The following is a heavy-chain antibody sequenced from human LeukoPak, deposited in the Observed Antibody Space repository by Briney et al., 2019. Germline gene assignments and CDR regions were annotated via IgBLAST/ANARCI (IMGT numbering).Heavy chain of an antibody. Sequence: GGSLRLSCAVSGFTVSSNYMSWVRQAPGKGLEWVSAIYSGGSTYYADSVKGRFTISRDNSKNTLYLQMNSLRAEDTAVYYCASDQRGCSGGSCYSRAFDIWGQGTMVTVSS. D-gene: IGHD2-15*01. CDR2: IYSGGST. J-gene: IGHJ3*02. CDR3: ASDQRGCSGGSCYSRAFDI. V-gene: IGHV3-53*01. CDR1: GFTVSSNY.